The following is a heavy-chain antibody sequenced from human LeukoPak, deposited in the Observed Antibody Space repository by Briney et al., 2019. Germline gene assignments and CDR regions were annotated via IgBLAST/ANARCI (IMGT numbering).Heavy chain of an antibody. J-gene: IGHJ4*02. Sequence: GGSLRLSCAASGFTLSSYAMSWVRQAPGKGLEWVSAISGSGGSTYYADSVKGRFTISRDNSKNTLYLQMNSLRAEDTAVYYCAKDGVPSSSYPLYYFDYWGQGTLVTVSS. D-gene: IGHD2-2*01. CDR2: ISGSGGST. CDR3: AKDGVPSSSYPLYYFDY. CDR1: GFTLSSYA. V-gene: IGHV3-23*01.